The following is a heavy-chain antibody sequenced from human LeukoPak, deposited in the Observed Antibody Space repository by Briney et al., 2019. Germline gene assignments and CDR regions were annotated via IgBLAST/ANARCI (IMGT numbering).Heavy chain of an antibody. CDR2: IYYSGST. V-gene: IGHV4-59*08. J-gene: IGHJ3*02. CDR1: GFTFSSYA. CDR3: ATDSSEDAFDI. D-gene: IGHD6-19*01. Sequence: PGGSLRLSCAASGFTFSSYAMSWVRQAPGKGLEWIGYIYYSGSTNYNPSLKSRVTISVDTSKNQFSLKLSSVTAADTAVYYCATDSSEDAFDIWGQGTMVTVSS.